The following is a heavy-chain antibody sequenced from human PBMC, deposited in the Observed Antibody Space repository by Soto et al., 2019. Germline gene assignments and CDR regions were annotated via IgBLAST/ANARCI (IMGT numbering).Heavy chain of an antibody. CDR1: GYSFISYA. Sequence: ASVKVSCKTSGYSFISYAIHWVRQAPGQRLEWMAWINAGNGNTEYSQKFRGRVTITRDTSASTAHMELNSLRSEDTAMYYCARGIDGVNLASAFDYWGQGTVVTVSS. D-gene: IGHD2-8*01. CDR3: ARGIDGVNLASAFDY. CDR2: INAGNGNT. J-gene: IGHJ4*02. V-gene: IGHV1-3*01.